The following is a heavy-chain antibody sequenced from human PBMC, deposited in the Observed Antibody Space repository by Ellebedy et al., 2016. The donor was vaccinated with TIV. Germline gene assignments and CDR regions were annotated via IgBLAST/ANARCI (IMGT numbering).Heavy chain of an antibody. J-gene: IGHJ4*02. CDR3: VRAHNYGYEFDY. Sequence: GESLKISCAASGFIFSDHYMDWVRQAPGKGLEWVGFIRSKAYGGTTEYAASVKGRFTVSRDDSKNSLYLQMNSLKTEDTAVYYCVRAHNYGYEFDYWGQGTLVTVSS. V-gene: IGHV3-72*01. CDR1: GFIFSDHY. D-gene: IGHD5-18*01. CDR2: IRSKAYGGTT.